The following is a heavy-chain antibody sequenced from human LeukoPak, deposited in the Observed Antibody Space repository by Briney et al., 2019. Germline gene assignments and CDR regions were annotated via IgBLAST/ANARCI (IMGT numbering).Heavy chain of an antibody. J-gene: IGHJ4*02. CDR1: GFTFSSYW. V-gene: IGHV3-7*03. CDR2: INHNGNVN. Sequence: PGGSLRLSCAASGFTFSSYWMNWARQAPGKGLEWVASINHNGNVNYYVDSVKGRFTISRDNAKNSLYLQMSNLRAEDTAVYFCAREDEGSDYWGQGTLVTVSS. CDR3: AREDEGSDY.